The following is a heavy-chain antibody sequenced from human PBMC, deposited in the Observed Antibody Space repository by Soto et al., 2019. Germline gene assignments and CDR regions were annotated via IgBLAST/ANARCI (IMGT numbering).Heavy chain of an antibody. CDR3: ARGIRRVVIIPTHYYYYGMDV. CDR2: IGTAGDT. J-gene: IGHJ6*02. CDR1: GFTFSSYD. D-gene: IGHD3-3*01. Sequence: GSLRLSCAASGFTFSSYDMHWVRQATGKGLEWVSAIGTAGDTYYPGSVKGRFTISRENAKNSLYLQMNSLRAEDTAVYYCARGIRRVVIIPTHYYYYGMDVWGQGTTVTVSS. V-gene: IGHV3-13*01.